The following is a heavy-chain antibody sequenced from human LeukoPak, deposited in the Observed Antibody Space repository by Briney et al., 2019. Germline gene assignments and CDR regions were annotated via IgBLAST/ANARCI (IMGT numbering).Heavy chain of an antibody. V-gene: IGHV3-23*01. CDR3: AKAPITMVRDDAFDI. CDR1: GFTVSSNY. Sequence: GGSLRLSCAASGFTVSSNYMSWVRQAPGKGLEWVSAISGSGGSTYYADSVKGRFTISRDNSKNTLYLQMNSLRAEDTAVYYCAKAPITMVRDDAFDIWGQGTMVTVSS. J-gene: IGHJ3*02. CDR2: ISGSGGST. D-gene: IGHD3-10*01.